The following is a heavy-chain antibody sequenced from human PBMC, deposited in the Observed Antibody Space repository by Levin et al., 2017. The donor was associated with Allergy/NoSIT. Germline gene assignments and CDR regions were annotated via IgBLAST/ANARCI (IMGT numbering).Heavy chain of an antibody. J-gene: IGHJ5*02. D-gene: IGHD5-12*01. Sequence: AGGSLRLSCAPSGITFDGYTMHWVRQAPGKGLEWVSLITWDGGDTYYADSVKGRFTISRDNSKNSLYLQMNSLRTEDTALYYCARAYSGYDWWFDPWGQGTLVTVSS. CDR3: ARAYSGYDWWFDP. CDR2: ITWDGGDT. V-gene: IGHV3-43*01. CDR1: GITFDGYT.